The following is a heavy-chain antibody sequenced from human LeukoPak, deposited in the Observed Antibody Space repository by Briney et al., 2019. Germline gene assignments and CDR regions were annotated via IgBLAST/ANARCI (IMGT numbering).Heavy chain of an antibody. CDR3: ATDRGWFFDN. CDR2: ISHEGIEK. D-gene: IGHD6-19*01. CDR1: GFTFSSSG. V-gene: IGHV3-30*03. Sequence: GGSLRLSCAASGFTFSSSGMHWVRQAPGTGLEWVAFISHEGIEKYYADSVKGRFTISRDNSKNTLYLQMNSLRDEDKAVFYCATDRGWFFDNWGQGTLVTVSS. J-gene: IGHJ4*02.